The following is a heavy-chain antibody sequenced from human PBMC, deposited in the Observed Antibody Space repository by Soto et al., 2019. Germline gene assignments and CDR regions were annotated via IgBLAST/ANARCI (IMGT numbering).Heavy chain of an antibody. V-gene: IGHV5-51*01. CDR2: IYPGDSDT. CDR3: AQSSSMMTGLAFDI. Sequence: GESLKISCKDSGYNFHTYWLGWVRQMPGKGLEWMGMIYPGDSDTRYSPSFQGQVTMSADTSTSTTYLQWRSLKASDTATYYCAQSSSMMTGLAFDIWGQGTMVTVSS. J-gene: IGHJ3*02. D-gene: IGHD3-22*01. CDR1: GYNFHTYW.